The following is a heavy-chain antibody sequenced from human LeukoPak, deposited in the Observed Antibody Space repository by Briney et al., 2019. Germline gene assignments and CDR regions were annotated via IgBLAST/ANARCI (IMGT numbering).Heavy chain of an antibody. CDR2: ITSTSSYI. CDR3: ARDPYSGNYGNYYYYYMDV. D-gene: IGHD1-26*01. V-gene: IGHV3-21*01. J-gene: IGHJ6*03. Sequence: GGSLRLSCAASGFTFSSQTMNWVRQAPGKGLEWVSSITSTSSYIYYADSVKGRFTISRDNAKNSLYLQMNSLRAEDTALYFCARDPYSGNYGNYYYYYMDVWGKGTTVTISS. CDR1: GFTFSSQT.